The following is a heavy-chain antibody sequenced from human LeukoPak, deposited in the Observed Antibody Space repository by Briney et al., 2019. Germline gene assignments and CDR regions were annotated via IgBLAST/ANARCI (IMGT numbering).Heavy chain of an antibody. CDR2: ISSSSSTI. V-gene: IGHV3-48*02. CDR3: ARVLRFLEWSPTYYYYGMDV. D-gene: IGHD3-3*01. J-gene: IGHJ6*02. CDR1: GFTFSSYS. Sequence: GGSLRLSCAASGFTFSSYSMNWVRQAPGKGLEWVSYISSSSSTIYYADSVKGRFTISRDNAKNSLYLQMNSLRDEDTAVYYCARVLRFLEWSPTYYYYGMDVWGQGTTVTVSS.